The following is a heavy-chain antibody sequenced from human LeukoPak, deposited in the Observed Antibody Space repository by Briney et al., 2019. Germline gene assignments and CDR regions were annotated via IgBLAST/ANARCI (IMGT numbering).Heavy chain of an antibody. CDR1: GFSFSTYA. D-gene: IGHD6-6*01. V-gene: IGHV3-23*01. Sequence: SGGSLRLSCAASGFSFSTYAMSWVRQAPGKGLEWVSTISGSGGSGGKTYYADSVKGRFSISRDNSKNTLYLQMNSLRAEDTAVYYCAKSGAARFDYWGQGTLVTVSS. CDR2: ISGSGGSGGKT. J-gene: IGHJ4*02. CDR3: AKSGAARFDY.